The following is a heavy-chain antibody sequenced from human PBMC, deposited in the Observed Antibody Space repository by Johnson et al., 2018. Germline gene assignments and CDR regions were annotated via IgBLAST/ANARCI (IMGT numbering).Heavy chain of an antibody. Sequence: VQLVQSGGGVVQPGRSLRLSCAASGFTVSSNYMSWVRQAPGKGLEWVSAISGSGGSTYYADSVKGRFTISRDNSKNTLYLQMNSLRAEDTAVYYCAKGHQQLVRAEYFQHWGQGTLVTVSS. D-gene: IGHD6-6*01. CDR2: ISGSGGST. CDR1: GFTVSSNY. CDR3: AKGHQQLVRAEYFQH. V-gene: IGHV3-23*04. J-gene: IGHJ1*01.